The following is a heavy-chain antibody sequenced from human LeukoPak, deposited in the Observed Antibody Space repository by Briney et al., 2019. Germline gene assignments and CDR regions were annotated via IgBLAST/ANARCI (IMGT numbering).Heavy chain of an antibody. J-gene: IGHJ4*02. V-gene: IGHV1-2*02. CDR2: INPNSGGT. Sequence: ASVKVSCKASGYTFTGYYMHWVRQAPGQGLEWMGWINPNSGGTNYAQKFQGRVTMTRDTSISTAYMELSRLRSGDTAVYYCARVEVPYCSSTSCSNDYWGQGTLVTVSS. CDR1: GYTFTGYY. CDR3: ARVEVPYCSSTSCSNDY. D-gene: IGHD2-2*01.